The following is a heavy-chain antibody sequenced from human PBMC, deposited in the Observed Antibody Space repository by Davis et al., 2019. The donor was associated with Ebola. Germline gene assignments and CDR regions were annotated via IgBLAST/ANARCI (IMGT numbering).Heavy chain of an antibody. CDR1: GDSVSSNSVT. J-gene: IGHJ4*03. CDR2: TYYESKWSN. Sequence: HSQTLSLTCAISGDSVSSNSVTWNWIRQSPSRGLEWLGRTYYESKWSNDYALSVKSRITINPDTSKNQFSLQLNSVTPEDTAVYYCARDPNGFFDYWGRGTTVTVSS. D-gene: IGHD2-8*01. CDR3: ARDPNGFFDY. V-gene: IGHV6-1*01.